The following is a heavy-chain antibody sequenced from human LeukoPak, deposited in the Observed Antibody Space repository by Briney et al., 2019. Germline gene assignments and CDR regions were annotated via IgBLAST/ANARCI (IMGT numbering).Heavy chain of an antibody. CDR3: ARDSNTDWYFDL. CDR1: GFTFSSYA. V-gene: IGHV3-23*01. CDR2: ISGSGSST. D-gene: IGHD2-8*02. Sequence: GGSLRLSCAASGFTFSSYAMSWVRQAPGRGLEWVSAISGSGSSTRYADSVKGRFTISRDNAKNTLYLQMNSLRAEDTAVYYCARDSNTDWYFDLWGRGTLVTVSS. J-gene: IGHJ2*01.